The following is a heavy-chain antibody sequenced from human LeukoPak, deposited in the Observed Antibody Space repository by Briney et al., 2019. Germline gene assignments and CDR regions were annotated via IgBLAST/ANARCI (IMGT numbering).Heavy chain of an antibody. CDR2: ISAYNGNT. CDR3: ARVVTSGTHYYYYGMDV. J-gene: IGHJ6*02. V-gene: IGHV1-18*01. D-gene: IGHD2-2*01. Sequence: ASVKVSCKASGYTFTSYGISWVRQAPGQGLEWMGWISAYNGNTNYAQKLQGRVTMTTDTSTSTAYMELRSLRSDDTAVYYCARVVTSGTHYYYYGMDVWGQGTTVTVSS. CDR1: GYTFTSYG.